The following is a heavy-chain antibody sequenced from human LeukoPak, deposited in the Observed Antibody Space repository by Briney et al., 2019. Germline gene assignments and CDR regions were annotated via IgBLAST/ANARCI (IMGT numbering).Heavy chain of an antibody. J-gene: IGHJ4*02. Sequence: PGGSLRLSCVASGFTFSSYAMHWVRQAPGKGLEWVAVISYDGSNKYYADSVKGRFTISRDNSKNTLYLQMNSLRAEDTAVYYCASYSNYVHYYWGQGTLVTVPS. CDR2: ISYDGSNK. CDR3: ASYSNYVHYY. V-gene: IGHV3-30-3*01. D-gene: IGHD4-11*01. CDR1: GFTFSSYA.